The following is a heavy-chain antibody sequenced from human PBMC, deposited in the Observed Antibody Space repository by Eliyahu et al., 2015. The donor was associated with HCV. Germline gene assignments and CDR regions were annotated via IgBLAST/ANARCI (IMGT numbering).Heavy chain of an antibody. CDR3: ASSRAFSNGWYFDY. V-gene: IGHV1-18*01. CDR2: ISIYNGNT. J-gene: IGHJ4*02. CDR1: GYTFTSYG. D-gene: IGHD6-19*01. Sequence: QVQLVQSGAEVKKPGAXVKVSCKAXGYTFTSYGINWVRQVPGQGLEWLGWISIYNGNTQFPQRVHDRVILTKDTSTHTAYMELSSLRSDDTALYYCASSRAFSNGWYFDYWGQGTLVTVSS.